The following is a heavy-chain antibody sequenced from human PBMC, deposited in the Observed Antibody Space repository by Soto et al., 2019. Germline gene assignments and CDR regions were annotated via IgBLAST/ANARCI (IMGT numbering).Heavy chain of an antibody. CDR1: GFTFNIYG. CDR2: ISYDGSNT. D-gene: IGHD1-26*01. V-gene: IGHV3-30*18. Sequence: QVQLVESGGGVVQPGRSLRLSCAASGFTFNIYGMHWVRQAPGKGLEWVGVISYDGSNTYYADSVKGRVNIARDNSRHTLYLQMNSLRPDDTAVYYCAKDRSRRRWVGATDIDDWGQGTLVTVSS. CDR3: AKDRSRRRWVGATDIDD. J-gene: IGHJ4*02.